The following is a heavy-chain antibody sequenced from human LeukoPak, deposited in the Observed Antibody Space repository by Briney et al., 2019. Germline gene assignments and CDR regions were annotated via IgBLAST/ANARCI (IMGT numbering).Heavy chain of an antibody. D-gene: IGHD6-13*01. V-gene: IGHV3-21*01. J-gene: IGHJ4*02. Sequence: GGSLRLSCAASGFTFSSYIMNGVRQAPGKGLEWVSSISSSSSYIYYADSVKGRFTISRDNAKNSLYLQMNSLRAEDTAVYYWARAPMYSSYLDYWGQGTLVTVSS. CDR1: GFTFSSYI. CDR3: ARAPMYSSYLDY. CDR2: ISSSSSYI.